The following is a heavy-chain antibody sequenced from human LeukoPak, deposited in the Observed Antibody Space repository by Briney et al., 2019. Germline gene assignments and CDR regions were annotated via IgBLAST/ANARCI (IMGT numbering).Heavy chain of an antibody. Sequence: ASVKVSCKASGYTFTGYYMHWVRQGPGQGLEWMGWINPNSGGTNYAQKFQGRVTMTRNTSISTAYMELSSLRSEDTAVYYCARRFSGSGSPITYWGQGTLVTVSS. V-gene: IGHV1-2*02. CDR1: GYTFTGYY. D-gene: IGHD3-10*01. J-gene: IGHJ4*02. CDR3: ARRFSGSGSPITY. CDR2: INPNSGGT.